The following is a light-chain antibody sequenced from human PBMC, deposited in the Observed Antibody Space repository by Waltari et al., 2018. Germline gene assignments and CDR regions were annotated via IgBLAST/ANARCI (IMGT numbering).Light chain of an antibody. J-gene: IGLJ2*01. CDR3: QVWDSSTGVV. CDR1: NIGSKT. CDR2: RDS. V-gene: IGLV3-9*01. Sequence: SYELTQPLSVSVALGQTARITWGGKNIGSKTLHWYQQEPGPAPVLGIYRDSNRPSGIPERFSGSNSGNTATLTISRAQAGDEADYYCQVWDSSTGVVFGGGTKLTVL.